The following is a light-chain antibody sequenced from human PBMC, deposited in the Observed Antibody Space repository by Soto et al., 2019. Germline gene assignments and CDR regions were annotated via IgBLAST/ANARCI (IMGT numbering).Light chain of an antibody. CDR3: QQYNDWPRT. CDR2: DVS. Sequence: EILMAQSPATLSMSPGEGATLSCRASQSVRSNVVWYQQKPGQAPRLLIYDVSTRATDIPPRFSGSGSGTEFTLTISSLQSEDFAVYYCQQYNDWPRTFGQGTKVEI. V-gene: IGKV3-15*01. J-gene: IGKJ1*01. CDR1: QSVRSN.